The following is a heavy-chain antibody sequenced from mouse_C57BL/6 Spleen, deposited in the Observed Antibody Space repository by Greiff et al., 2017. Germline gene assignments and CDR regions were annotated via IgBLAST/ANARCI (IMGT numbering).Heavy chain of an antibody. V-gene: IGHV7-1*01. CDR2: SRNKANDYTT. CDR1: GFTFSDFY. Sequence: EVKLVESGGGLVQSGRSLRLSCATSGFTFSDFYMEWVRQAPGKGLEWIAASRNKANDYTTEYSASVKGRFIVSRDTSQSILYLQMNALRAEDTAIYYCARDAHGSSSLAYWGQGTLVTVSA. J-gene: IGHJ3*01. D-gene: IGHD1-1*01. CDR3: ARDAHGSSSLAY.